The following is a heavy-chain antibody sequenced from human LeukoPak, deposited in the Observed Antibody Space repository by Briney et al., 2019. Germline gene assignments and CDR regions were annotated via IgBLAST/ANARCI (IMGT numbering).Heavy chain of an antibody. J-gene: IGHJ6*02. V-gene: IGHV4-34*01. CDR3: ARGGVAAAGYYYYGMDV. CDR1: GGSFSGYY. Sequence: PSETLSLTCAVYGGSFSGYYWSWIRQPSGKGLEWIGEINHSGSTNYNPSLKSRVTISVDTSKNQFSLKLSSVTAADTAVYYCARGGVAAAGYYYYGMDVWGQGTTVTVSS. D-gene: IGHD6-13*01. CDR2: INHSGST.